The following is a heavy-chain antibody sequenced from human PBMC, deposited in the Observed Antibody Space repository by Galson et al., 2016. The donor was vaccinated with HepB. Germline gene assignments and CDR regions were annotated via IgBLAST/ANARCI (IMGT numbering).Heavy chain of an antibody. D-gene: IGHD2-15*01. CDR3: ARESVAAHFDY. J-gene: IGHJ4*02. V-gene: IGHV4-59*01. CDR1: GGSISSYY. Sequence: ETLSLTCTVSGGSISSYYWSWIRQPPGKGLEWIGYIYYSGSTNYNPSLKSRVTISVDTSKNQFSLKLSSVIAADTAVYYCARESVAAHFDYWGQGTLVTVSS. CDR2: IYYSGST.